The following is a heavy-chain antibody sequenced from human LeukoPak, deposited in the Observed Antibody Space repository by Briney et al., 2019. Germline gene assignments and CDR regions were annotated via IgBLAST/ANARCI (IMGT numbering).Heavy chain of an antibody. V-gene: IGHV1-24*01. D-gene: IGHD3-22*01. J-gene: IGHJ5*02. CDR1: GHTFTSYY. CDR3: ATEKYYYDSSGYLKLWFDP. CDR2: FDPDDDET. Sequence: AAVKVSCKASGHTFTSYYMHWARQPPGQGREGRGGFDPDDDETIYAQKFQGRVTMTEDTSTDTAYMELSSLRSDDTAVYFCATEKYYYDSSGYLKLWFDPWGQGTLVTVSS.